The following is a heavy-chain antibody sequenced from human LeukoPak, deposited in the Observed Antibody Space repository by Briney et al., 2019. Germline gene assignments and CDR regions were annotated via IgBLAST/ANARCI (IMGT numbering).Heavy chain of an antibody. D-gene: IGHD2-2*01. J-gene: IGHJ4*02. CDR1: GYTFSNFG. CDR2: ISGNNDNP. V-gene: IGHV1-18*01. Sequence: SVKVSCKTSGYTFSNFGINWVRQAPGQGLEWMGWISGNNDNPNYGQKFQGRFTATTDSSTSTAYMELRNLRFDDTAVYYCARDGTSTDDYWGQGTLVTVSS. CDR3: ARDGTSTDDY.